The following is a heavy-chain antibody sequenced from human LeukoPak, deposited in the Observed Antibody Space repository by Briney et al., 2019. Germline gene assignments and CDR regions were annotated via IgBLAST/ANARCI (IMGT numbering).Heavy chain of an antibody. CDR2: ISSSSSYI. D-gene: IGHD2-2*01. CDR1: GFTFSSYS. CDR3: ACSSTSCYEY. Sequence: GGSLRLSCAASGFTFSSYSMNWVRQAPGKGLEWVSSISSSSSYIYYADSVKGRFTISRDNSKDTLYLQMNSLRAEDTAVYYCACSSTSCYEYWGQGTLVTVSS. J-gene: IGHJ4*02. V-gene: IGHV3-21*04.